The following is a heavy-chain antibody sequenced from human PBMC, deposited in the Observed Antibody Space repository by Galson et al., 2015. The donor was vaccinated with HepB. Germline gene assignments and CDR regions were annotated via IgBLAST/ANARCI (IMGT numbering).Heavy chain of an antibody. J-gene: IGHJ6*02. CDR3: ARDLVPGAIRYYYGMDV. V-gene: IGHV5-51*01. D-gene: IGHD2-2*01. CDR1: GYNFISYW. CDR2: IYPADSDT. Sequence: QSGAEVKKPGESLKISCKGSGYNFISYWIGWVRQMPGKGLEWMGIIYPADSDTRYSPSFQGQVTISVDKSISTAYLQWSSLKASDTAVYYCARDLVPGAIRYYYGMDVWGQGTTVTVSS.